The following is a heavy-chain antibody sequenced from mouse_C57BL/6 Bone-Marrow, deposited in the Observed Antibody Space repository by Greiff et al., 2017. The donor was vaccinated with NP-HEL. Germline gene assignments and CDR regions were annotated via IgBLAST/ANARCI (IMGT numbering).Heavy chain of an antibody. Sequence: EVKLMESGGGLVKPGGSLKLSCAASGFNFSSYTMSWVRQTPEKRLEWVATISGGGGNTYYPDSVKGRFTISRDNAKNTLYLQMSSLRSEDTALYYCARTTVVASYYFDYWGHGTTLTVSS. V-gene: IGHV5-9*01. D-gene: IGHD1-1*01. CDR3: ARTTVVASYYFDY. J-gene: IGHJ2*01. CDR2: ISGGGGNT. CDR1: GFNFSSYT.